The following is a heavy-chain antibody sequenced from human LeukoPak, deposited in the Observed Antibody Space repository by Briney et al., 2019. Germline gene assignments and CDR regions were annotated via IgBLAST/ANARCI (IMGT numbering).Heavy chain of an antibody. CDR2: IYISGRT. V-gene: IGHV4-4*07. Sequence: PSETLSLTCTLSGGSISSYYWRWIRPPAGRGLEWVGRIYISGRTNYNPSLKSRVTMSVDTSKNQFSLKLSSVTAADTAVYCCARDVYSNYAWFDPWGQGTLVTVSS. J-gene: IGHJ5*02. D-gene: IGHD4-11*01. CDR1: GGSISSYY. CDR3: ARDVYSNYAWFDP.